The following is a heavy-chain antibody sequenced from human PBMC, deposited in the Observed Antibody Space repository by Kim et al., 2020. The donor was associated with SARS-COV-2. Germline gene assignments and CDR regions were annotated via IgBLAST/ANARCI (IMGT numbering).Heavy chain of an antibody. CDR2: ISWNSGSI. CDR3: AKAGGGGRDY. CDR1: GFTFDDYA. V-gene: IGHV3-9*01. Sequence: GGSLRLSCAASGFTFDDYAMHWVRQAPGKGLEWVSGISWNSGSIGYADSVKGRFTISRDNAKNSLYLQMNSLRAEDTALYYCAKAGGGGRDYWGQGTLVTVSS. D-gene: IGHD2-15*01. J-gene: IGHJ4*02.